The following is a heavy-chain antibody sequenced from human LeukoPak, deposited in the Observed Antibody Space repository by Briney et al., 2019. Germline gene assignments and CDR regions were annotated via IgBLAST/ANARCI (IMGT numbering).Heavy chain of an antibody. V-gene: IGHV4-4*07. CDR3: ARDSGTTGEVKFDP. D-gene: IGHD3-10*01. J-gene: IGHJ5*02. CDR2: VYTSGST. Sequence: SETLSLTCTVSGGSISRYYWSWIRQPAGKGLEWIGRVYTSGSTTYNPSLKSRVTMSIDTSKSQFSLKVSSVTAADTAVYYCARDSGTTGEVKFDPWGQGTLVTVSS. CDR1: GGSISRYY.